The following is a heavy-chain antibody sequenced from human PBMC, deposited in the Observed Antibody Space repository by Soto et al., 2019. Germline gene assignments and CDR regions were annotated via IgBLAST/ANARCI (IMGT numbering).Heavy chain of an antibody. Sequence: GGSLRLSCAASGFTFNSYWMHWVRPAPGKGLVWVSHISVDGSSISLADSVKGRFTISRDNAKNTLYLQMNSLRVEDTAVYYCTRAQGWLQPCDYWGQGTLVTVSS. CDR1: GFTFNSYW. CDR3: TRAQGWLQPCDY. D-gene: IGHD5-12*01. J-gene: IGHJ4*02. CDR2: ISVDGSSI. V-gene: IGHV3-74*01.